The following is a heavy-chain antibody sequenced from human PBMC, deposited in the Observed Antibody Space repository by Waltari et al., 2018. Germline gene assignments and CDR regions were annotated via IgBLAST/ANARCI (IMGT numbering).Heavy chain of an antibody. D-gene: IGHD1-7*01. J-gene: IGHJ5*02. V-gene: IGHV1-69*08. CDR2: IIPILGIA. CDR1: RGTFSSST. CDR3: ARDGTWNYDARFDP. Sequence: QVQLVQSGAEVKKPGSSVKVSCKASRGTFSSSTISWGRQAPGKGLEWMGRIIPILGIANYAQKFQGRVTITADKSTSTAYMELSSLRSEDTAVYYCARDGTWNYDARFDPWGQGTLVTVSS.